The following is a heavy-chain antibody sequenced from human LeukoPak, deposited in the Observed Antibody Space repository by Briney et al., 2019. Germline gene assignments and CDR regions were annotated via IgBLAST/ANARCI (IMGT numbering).Heavy chain of an antibody. CDR2: IWYDGSNK. CDR3: AREPPRNYYYYGMDV. D-gene: IGHD3-10*01. J-gene: IGHJ6*02. Sequence: GGSLRPSCAASGFTFSSYGMHWVRQAPGKGLEWVAVIWYDGSNKYYADSVKGRFTISRDNSKNTLYLQMNSLRAEDTAVYYCAREPPRNYYYYGMDVWGQGTTVTVSS. V-gene: IGHV3-33*01. CDR1: GFTFSSYG.